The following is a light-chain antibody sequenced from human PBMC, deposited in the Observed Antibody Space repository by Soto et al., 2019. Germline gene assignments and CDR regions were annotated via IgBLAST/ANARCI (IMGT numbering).Light chain of an antibody. V-gene: IGKV3-20*01. J-gene: IGKJ1*01. CDR2: GAS. CDR3: HQYDSWT. Sequence: EIVLTQSPGTLSLSPGERATLSCRASQSFNSIYLAWYQQKPGQAPRLLIYGASSRATGIPDRFSGSGSGTDFTLTISRLEPEDFAVYYCHQYDSWTLGQATKVDIK. CDR1: QSFNSIY.